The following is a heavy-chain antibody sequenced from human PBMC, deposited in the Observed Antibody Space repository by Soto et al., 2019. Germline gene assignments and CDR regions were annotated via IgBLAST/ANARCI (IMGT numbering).Heavy chain of an antibody. CDR1: GFTFSSYA. CDR3: AKDRRRMELRFGPN. CDR2: ISGSGGST. D-gene: IGHD1-7*01. V-gene: IGHV3-23*01. J-gene: IGHJ4*02. Sequence: PGGSLRLSCAASGFTFSSYAMIWVRQAPGKGLEWVSAISGSGGSTYYADSVKGRFTISRDNSKNTLYLQMNSLRAEDTAVYYCAKDRRRMELRFGPNWGQGTLVTAPQ.